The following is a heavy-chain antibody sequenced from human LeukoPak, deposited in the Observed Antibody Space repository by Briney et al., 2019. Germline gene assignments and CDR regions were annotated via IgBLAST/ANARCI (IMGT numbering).Heavy chain of an antibody. CDR2: IYYSGIT. V-gene: IGHV4-39*01. CDR1: GGSISSSNYY. J-gene: IGHJ5*02. CDR3: AASHTLWFGELLGWFDP. Sequence: PSETLSLTCTVSGGSISSSNYYWGWIRQPPGKGLEWIGSIYYSGITYYNPSLKSRVTISVDTSKNQFSLKLTSVTAADTAVYYCAASHTLWFGELLGWFDPWGQGTLVTVSS. D-gene: IGHD3-10*01.